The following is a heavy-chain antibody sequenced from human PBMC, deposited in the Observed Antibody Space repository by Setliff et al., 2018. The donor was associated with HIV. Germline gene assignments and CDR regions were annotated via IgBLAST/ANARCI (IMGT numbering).Heavy chain of an antibody. Sequence: GESLKISCKGSGYTFTSYWIGWARQMPGKGLEWMGRIDPSDSYTNYSPSFQGHVTISVDRSISTAYLQWSSLKASDTAMYYCARAGSGSYYNAPHYWGQGTLVTVSS. CDR2: IDPSDSYT. CDR3: ARAGSGSYYNAPHY. J-gene: IGHJ4*02. V-gene: IGHV5-10-1*01. CDR1: GYTFTSYW. D-gene: IGHD3-10*01.